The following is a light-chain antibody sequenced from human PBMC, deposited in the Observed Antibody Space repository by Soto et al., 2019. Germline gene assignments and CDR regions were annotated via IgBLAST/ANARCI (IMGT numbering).Light chain of an antibody. Sequence: QSVLTQPASVSGSPGQSITISCTGTSSDVGNYNYVSWYQQHPGKAPKLMIYEVSNRPSGVSNRFSGSKSGNTASLTISGLQTEDEADYYCSSYTSSITVVFGGGTKLTVL. V-gene: IGLV2-14*01. CDR3: SSYTSSITVV. CDR1: SSDVGNYNY. CDR2: EVS. J-gene: IGLJ3*02.